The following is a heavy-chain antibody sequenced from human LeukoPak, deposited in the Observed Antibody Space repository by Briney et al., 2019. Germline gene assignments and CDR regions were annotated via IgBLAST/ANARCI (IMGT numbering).Heavy chain of an antibody. CDR2: ISGSGGST. Sequence: GGSLRLSCAASGFTFSSYAMSWVRQAPGKGREWVSAISGSGGSTYYAASGKGRFTISRDNSKNTLYLQMNSLRAEDTAVYYCAKGYSGGATPFDYWGQGTLVTVSS. CDR1: GFTFSSYA. D-gene: IGHD1-26*01. V-gene: IGHV3-23*01. J-gene: IGHJ4*02. CDR3: AKGYSGGATPFDY.